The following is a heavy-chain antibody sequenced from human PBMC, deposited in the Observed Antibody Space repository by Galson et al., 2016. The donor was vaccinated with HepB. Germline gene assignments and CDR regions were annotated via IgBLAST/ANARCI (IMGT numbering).Heavy chain of an antibody. V-gene: IGHV1-69*05. J-gene: IGHJ6*02. CDR1: GDIFNKYA. CDR2: IVPIFGTT. D-gene: IGHD3-3*01. CDR3: ARDTPSSDTIDGMDV. Sequence: SVKVSCKASGDIFNKYAIRWVRQAPGQGLEWMGEIVPIFGTTNYAQKFQGRVTMTRDTSTSTVYMDLSSLRSEDTAVYYCARDTPSSDTIDGMDVWGQGTTVTVSS.